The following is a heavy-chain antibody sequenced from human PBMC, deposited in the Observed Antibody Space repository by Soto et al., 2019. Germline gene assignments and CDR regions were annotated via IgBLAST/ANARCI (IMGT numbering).Heavy chain of an antibody. CDR2: IYHSGST. D-gene: IGHD6-13*01. Sequence: QVQLQESGPGLVKPSGTLSLTCAVSGGSISSSNWWSWVRQPPGKGLGWIGEIYHSGSTNYNPSPKIRVTISVDKSKNQFSRKLNSVTAADTAVYYCARVSRDGQQLAENDYWGQGTLVTVPS. CDR3: ARVSRDGQQLAENDY. J-gene: IGHJ4*02. CDR1: GGSISSSNW. V-gene: IGHV4-4*02.